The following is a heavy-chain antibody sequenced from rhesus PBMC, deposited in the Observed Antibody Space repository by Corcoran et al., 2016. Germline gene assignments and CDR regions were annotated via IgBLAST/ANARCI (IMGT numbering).Heavy chain of an antibody. J-gene: IGHJ4*01. Sequence: QVTLKESGPALVKPTQTLTLTCTFSGFSLSTSGMGVGWIRQPSRKTLEWLAHIYWNDDKYYSTSLKSRLTISKDTSKNQVVLTMTNMYPVDTATYYCARKEFPYYFDYWGQGVLVTVSS. D-gene: IGHD1-32*01. V-gene: IGHV2-1*01. CDR3: ARKEFPYYFDY. CDR2: IYWNDDK. CDR1: GFSLSTSGMG.